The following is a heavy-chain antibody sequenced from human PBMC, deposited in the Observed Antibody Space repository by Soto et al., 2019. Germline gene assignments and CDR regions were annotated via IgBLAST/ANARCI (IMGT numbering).Heavy chain of an antibody. CDR3: ARVPHSGTYFDY. Sequence: PGGSLRLSCAASGFTFSSYGMHWVLQAPGKGLEWVAVIWYDGSNKYYADSVKGRFTISRDNSKNTLYLQMNSLRAEDTAVYYCARVPHSGTYFDYWGQGTLVTVSS. V-gene: IGHV3-33*01. CDR2: IWYDGSNK. J-gene: IGHJ4*02. D-gene: IGHD1-1*01. CDR1: GFTFSSYG.